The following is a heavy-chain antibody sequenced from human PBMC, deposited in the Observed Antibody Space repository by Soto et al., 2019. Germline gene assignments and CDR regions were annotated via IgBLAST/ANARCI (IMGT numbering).Heavy chain of an antibody. Sequence: PGGSLRLFSAASGFSFRNYAMTWVRQAQGKGLEWVSGLSGSGTMRYYADSVRGRFIISRDNAKNTLFLQMDNLRVEDSAVYYCAKEAEENENVPIPGDNWCKGTPVTVSS. V-gene: IGHV3-23*01. D-gene: IGHD1-1*01. CDR1: GFSFRNYA. CDR3: AKEAEENENVPIPGDN. J-gene: IGHJ4*02. CDR2: LSGSGTMR.